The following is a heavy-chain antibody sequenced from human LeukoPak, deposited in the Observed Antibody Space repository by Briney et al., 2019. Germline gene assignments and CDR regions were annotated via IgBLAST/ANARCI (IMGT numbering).Heavy chain of an antibody. V-gene: IGHV1-2*02. CDR1: GYTFTGYY. CDR2: INPNSGGT. J-gene: IGHJ4*02. Sequence: ASVKVSCKASGYTFTGYYMHWVRQAPGQGLEWMGWINPNSGGTNYAQKFQGRVTMTRDTSISTAYMQLSRLRLDDTAVYYCARSPHILTGENFDYWGQGTLLTVSS. CDR3: ARSPHILTGENFDY. D-gene: IGHD3-9*01.